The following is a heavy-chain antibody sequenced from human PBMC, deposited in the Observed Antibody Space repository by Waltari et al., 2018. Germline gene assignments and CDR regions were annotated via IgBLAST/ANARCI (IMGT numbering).Heavy chain of an antibody. V-gene: IGHV3-72*01. D-gene: IGHD1-1*01. CDR2: TKNKANSPMT. CDR1: GFTFTDHY. J-gene: IGHJ4*02. Sequence: EVQLVESGGGLVQPGGSLRLSCVASGFTFTDHYMDWVRQAPGQGLECISRTKNKANSPMTDDAASVKGRFIASRDDSKNSLYLQMNNLKTEDTAVYYCARDTATALDSWTQGTLVTVSA. CDR3: ARDTATALDS.